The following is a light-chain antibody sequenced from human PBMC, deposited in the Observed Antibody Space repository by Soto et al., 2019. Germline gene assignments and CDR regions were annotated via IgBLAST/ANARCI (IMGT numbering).Light chain of an antibody. V-gene: IGKV3-11*01. Sequence: EIVLTQSPATLSLSPGERATLSCRASQSVSSYLAWYQQKPGQAPRLLIYDASNRATGIPARFSGSGSGTDFTLTISSLEPEDFAVYXXXQRSNWLSITFGQGTRLEIK. CDR3: XQRSNWLSIT. J-gene: IGKJ5*01. CDR2: DAS. CDR1: QSVSSY.